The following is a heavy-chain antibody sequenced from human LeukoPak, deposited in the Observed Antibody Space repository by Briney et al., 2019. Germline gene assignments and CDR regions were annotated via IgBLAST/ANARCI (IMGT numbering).Heavy chain of an antibody. J-gene: IGHJ4*02. V-gene: IGHV4-34*01. CDR2: INHSGST. D-gene: IGHD1-26*01. CDR3: ARAEYRIVDY. CDR1: GGSFSGCY. Sequence: SETLSLTCAVYGGSFSGCYWSWIRQPPGKGLEWIGEINHSGSTNYNPSLKSRVTISVDTSKNQFSLKLSSVTAADTAVYYCARAEYRIVDYWGQGTLVTVSS.